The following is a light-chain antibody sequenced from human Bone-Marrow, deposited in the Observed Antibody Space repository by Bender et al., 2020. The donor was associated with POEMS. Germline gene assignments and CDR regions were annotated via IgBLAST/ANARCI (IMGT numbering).Light chain of an antibody. CDR3: SSYTGSSTLSYV. CDR2: EVT. V-gene: IGLV2-14*02. Sequence: QSALTQPASVSGSPGQSITIACTGSRSNIGNYDLVSWYQQHPGKAPKLIISEVTKRPSGVSTRFSGSKSGNTASLTISGLQAEDEADYYCSSYTGSSTLSYVFGTGTKVTVL. J-gene: IGLJ1*01. CDR1: RSNIGNYDL.